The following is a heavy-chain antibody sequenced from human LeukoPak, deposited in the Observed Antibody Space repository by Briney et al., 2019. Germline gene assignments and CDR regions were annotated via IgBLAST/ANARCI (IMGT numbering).Heavy chain of an antibody. Sequence: GGSLRLFCTASGFTFSSFGMHWVRQAPGKGLEWVALIWYDGSTKYYAESVNGRFTISRDNSKNTLFLQMSSLRVEDTAVYYCARAPRGGPTGLTNNFDYWGQGALVTVSS. V-gene: IGHV3-33*01. CDR3: ARAPRGGPTGLTNNFDY. CDR1: GFTFSSFG. J-gene: IGHJ4*02. D-gene: IGHD1-26*01. CDR2: IWYDGSTK.